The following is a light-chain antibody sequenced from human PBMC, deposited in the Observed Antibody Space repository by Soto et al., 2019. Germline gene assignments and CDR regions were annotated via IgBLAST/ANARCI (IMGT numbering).Light chain of an antibody. Sequence: EIVLTQSPATLSLSPGERATLSCRARQSVSSYLAWYQQKPGQAPRLLSYDASNRATGIPARFSSSGSGTDFTLTIRSLGPEDLAVYYCQQRSTWPTFGGGTKVEIK. CDR3: QQRSTWPT. CDR1: QSVSSY. J-gene: IGKJ4*01. CDR2: DAS. V-gene: IGKV3-11*01.